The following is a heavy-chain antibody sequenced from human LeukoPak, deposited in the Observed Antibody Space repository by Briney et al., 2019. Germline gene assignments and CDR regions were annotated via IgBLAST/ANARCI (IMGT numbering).Heavy chain of an antibody. J-gene: IGHJ4*02. CDR1: GGSISSYY. D-gene: IGHD7-27*01. CDR3: ARVPGDYYFDY. Sequence: PSETLCLTCTVSGGSISSYYWSWIRQPPGKGLECIGYIYYSGSTNYNPSLTSRVTISVDTSKNQFSLKLSSVTAADTAVYYCARVPGDYYFDYWGQGTLVTVSS. V-gene: IGHV4-59*01. CDR2: IYYSGST.